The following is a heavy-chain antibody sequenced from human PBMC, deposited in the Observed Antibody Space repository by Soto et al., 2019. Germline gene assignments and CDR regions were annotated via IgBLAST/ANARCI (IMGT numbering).Heavy chain of an antibody. J-gene: IGHJ4*02. CDR2: ISNDESDT. CDR3: VTGQWNYFDY. Sequence: QVQLVESGGGVVQPGWSLRLSCAASGFTFSNNGMHWVRQAPGKGLEWVAFISNDESDTYYVDSVKGRFSISRDNSQNTLYLKMNSLRGEDTAVYYCVTGQWNYFDYWGQGTLVTVSS. D-gene: IGHD6-19*01. CDR1: GFTFSNNG. V-gene: IGHV3-30*03.